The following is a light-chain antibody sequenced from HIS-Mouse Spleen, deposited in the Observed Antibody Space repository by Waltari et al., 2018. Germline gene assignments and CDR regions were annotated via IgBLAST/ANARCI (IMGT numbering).Light chain of an antibody. CDR2: EVS. V-gene: IGLV2-8*01. CDR1: SSYVGGYNY. CDR3: SSYAGSNNYV. Sequence: QSALTQPPSASGSPGQSVTISCTGTSSYVGGYNYVPWYQQHPGKAPKLMIYEVSKRPSGVPDRFSGSKSGNTASLTVSGLQAEDEADYYCSSYAGSNNYVLGTGTKVTVL. J-gene: IGLJ1*01.